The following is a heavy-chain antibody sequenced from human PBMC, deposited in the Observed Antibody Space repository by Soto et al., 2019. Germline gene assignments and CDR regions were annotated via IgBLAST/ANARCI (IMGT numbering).Heavy chain of an antibody. CDR3: TRALSRSGPDS. V-gene: IGHV6-1*01. Sequence: PSQTLSLTCAISGDSVSSNSAAWNWFRQSPSRGLEWLGRTYYRSKWYNDYAVPVKSRITINPDTSKNQFSLQLNSVTPEDTAIYYCTRALSRSGPDSWGQGTLVTVSS. CDR2: TYYRSKWYN. CDR1: GDSVSSNSAA. D-gene: IGHD6-19*01. J-gene: IGHJ4*02.